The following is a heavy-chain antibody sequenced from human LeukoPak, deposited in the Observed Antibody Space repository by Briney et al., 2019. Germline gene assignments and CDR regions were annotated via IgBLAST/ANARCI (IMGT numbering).Heavy chain of an antibody. D-gene: IGHD6-13*01. CDR1: GFTLSSYW. V-gene: IGHV3-74*01. J-gene: IGHJ6*02. Sequence: GGSLRLSCAAAGFTLSSYWMHWVRQAPGEGLVWVSRIDPDGSTTNCADSVKGRFTTSRDNAKNTLYLQMNSLRAEDTALYFCTRVQAGRAGLMDVWGRGTTVTVSS. CDR3: TRVQAGRAGLMDV. CDR2: IDPDGSTT.